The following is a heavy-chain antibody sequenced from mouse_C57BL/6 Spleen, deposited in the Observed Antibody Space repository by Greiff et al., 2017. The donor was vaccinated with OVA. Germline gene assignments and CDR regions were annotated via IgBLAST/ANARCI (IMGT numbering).Heavy chain of an antibody. D-gene: IGHD3-2*02. CDR3: ARSGGNQRQLRLSDYAMDY. CDR2: INPNNGGT. Sequence: EVQLQQSGPELVKPGASVKISCKASGYTFTDYYMNWVKQSHGKSLEWIGDINPNNGGTSYNQKFKGKATLTVDKSSSTAYMELRSLTSEDSAVYYCARSGGNQRQLRLSDYAMDYWGQGTSVTVSS. CDR1: GYTFTDYY. J-gene: IGHJ4*01. V-gene: IGHV1-26*01.